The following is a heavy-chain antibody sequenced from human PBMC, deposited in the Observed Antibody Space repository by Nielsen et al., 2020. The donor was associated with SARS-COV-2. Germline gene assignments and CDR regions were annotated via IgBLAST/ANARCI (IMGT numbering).Heavy chain of an antibody. CDR1: GFTFSSYS. J-gene: IGHJ4*02. CDR2: ISSSSSTI. Sequence: GESLKISCAASGFTFSSYSMNWVRQAPGKGLEWVSYISSSSSTIYYADSVKGRFTISRDNAKNSLYLQMNSLRAEDTAVYYCATIAVTTKIDYWGQGTLVTVSS. V-gene: IGHV3-48*04. CDR3: ATIAVTTKIDY. D-gene: IGHD4-17*01.